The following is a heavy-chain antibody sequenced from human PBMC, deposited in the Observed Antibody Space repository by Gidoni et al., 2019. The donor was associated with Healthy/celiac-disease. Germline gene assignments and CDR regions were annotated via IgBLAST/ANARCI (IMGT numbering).Heavy chain of an antibody. Sequence: QLQLQESGPGLVKPSETLSLTCTVSGGSISSSSYDWGWIRQPPGKGLEWIGSIYYSGSTYYNPSLKCRVTISVDTSKNQFSLKLSSVTAADTAVYYCARQTSHGMDVWGQGTTVTVSS. CDR1: GGSISSSSYD. CDR2: IYYSGST. J-gene: IGHJ6*02. V-gene: IGHV4-39*01. CDR3: ARQTSHGMDV.